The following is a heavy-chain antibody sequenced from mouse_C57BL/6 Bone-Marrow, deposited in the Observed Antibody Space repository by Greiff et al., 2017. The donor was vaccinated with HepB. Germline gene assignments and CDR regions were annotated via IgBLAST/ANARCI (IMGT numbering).Heavy chain of an antibody. CDR1: GYTFTSYW. CDR2: IYPGSGST. Sequence: QVKLQQPGAELVKPGASVKMSCKASGYTFTSYWITWVKQRPGQGLEWIGDIYPGSGSTNYNEKFKSKATLTVDTSSSTAYMQLSSLTSEDSAVYYCARGGSSGFSFAYWGQGTLVTVSA. D-gene: IGHD3-2*02. CDR3: ARGGSSGFSFAY. V-gene: IGHV1-55*01. J-gene: IGHJ3*01.